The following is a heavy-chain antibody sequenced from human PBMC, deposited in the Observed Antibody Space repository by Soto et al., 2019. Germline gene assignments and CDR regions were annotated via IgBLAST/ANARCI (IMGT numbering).Heavy chain of an antibody. CDR2: IRSSSSYI. CDR3: ARMYGDYGLNGNYYGMDV. V-gene: IGHV3-21*01. CDR1: GFTFSSYS. Sequence: EVQLVESGGGLVKPGGSLRLSCAASGFTFSSYSMNWARQAPGKGLEWVSSIRSSSSYIYFADSVKGRFTISRDNAKNSGSLQMNSLRAEDTAVYYCARMYGDYGLNGNYYGMDVWGQGTTVNVSS. J-gene: IGHJ6*02. D-gene: IGHD4-17*01.